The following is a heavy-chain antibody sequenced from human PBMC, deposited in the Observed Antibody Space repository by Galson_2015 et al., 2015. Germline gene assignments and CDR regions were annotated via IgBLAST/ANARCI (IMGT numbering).Heavy chain of an antibody. J-gene: IGHJ6*02. D-gene: IGHD6-19*01. CDR2: INPNSGGT. Sequence: SVKVSCKASGYTFTGYYMHWVRQAPGQGLEWMGRINPNSGGTNYAQKFQGRVTMTRDTSISTAYMELSRLRSDDTAVYYCARGHSSYYYYGMDVWGQGTTVTVSS. V-gene: IGHV1-2*06. CDR3: ARGHSSYYYYGMDV. CDR1: GYTFTGYY.